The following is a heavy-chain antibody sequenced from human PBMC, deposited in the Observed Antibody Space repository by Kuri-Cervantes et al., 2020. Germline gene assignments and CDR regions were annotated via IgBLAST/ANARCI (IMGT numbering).Heavy chain of an antibody. CDR2: IRRSGGTT. D-gene: IGHD3-10*01. Sequence: GESLKISCAASGFTFSNYAMTWVRQAPGKGLEWVSSIRRSGGTTNYADSVMGRFTISKDNAKNSLYLQMNSLRDEDTAVYYCARDYHGSGIFDYWGQGTLVTVSS. CDR1: GFTFSNYA. CDR3: ARDYHGSGIFDY. J-gene: IGHJ4*02. V-gene: IGHV3-23*01.